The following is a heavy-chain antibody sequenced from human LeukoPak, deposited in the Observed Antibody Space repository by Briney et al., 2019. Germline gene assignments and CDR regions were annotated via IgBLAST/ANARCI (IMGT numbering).Heavy chain of an antibody. Sequence: ASVKVSCKASGYTFTGYYMHWVRQAPGQGLEWMGWINPNSGDTNYAQKFQGRVTMTRDTSISTAYMELSRLRSDDTAVYYCAREYYDFWSGYYTRYFDYWGQGTLVTVSS. V-gene: IGHV1-2*02. D-gene: IGHD3-3*01. CDR3: AREYYDFWSGYYTRYFDY. CDR2: INPNSGDT. CDR1: GYTFTGYY. J-gene: IGHJ4*02.